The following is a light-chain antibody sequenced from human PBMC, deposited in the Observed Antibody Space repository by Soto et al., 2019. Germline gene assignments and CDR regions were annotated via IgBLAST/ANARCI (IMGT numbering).Light chain of an antibody. CDR3: QQSYITPRT. CDR2: AAS. Sequence: DIQMTQSPSSLYVSVRDRVTITCRASQSISSSLNWYQQKPGKPPKLLIYAASSLQSGVPSRFSGSGSGTDFTLTISSLQPEDFATYYCQQSYITPRTFGQGTKVEIK. J-gene: IGKJ1*01. CDR1: QSISSS. V-gene: IGKV1-39*01.